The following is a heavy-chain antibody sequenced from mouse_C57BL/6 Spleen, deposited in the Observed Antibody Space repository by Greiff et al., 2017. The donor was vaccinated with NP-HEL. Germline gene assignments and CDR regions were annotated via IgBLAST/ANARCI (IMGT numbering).Heavy chain of an antibody. Sequence: EVQLQQSGPELVKPGASVKISCKASGYSFTDYNMNWVKQSNGKSLEWIGVINLNYGTTSYNQKFKGKATLTVDQSSSTAYMQLNSLTSEDPAVDYCARQRGSMVTKDYLDYWGQGTTLTVSS. CDR1: GYSFTDYN. CDR2: INLNYGTT. CDR3: ARQRGSMVTKDYLDY. J-gene: IGHJ2*01. V-gene: IGHV1-39*01. D-gene: IGHD2-2*01.